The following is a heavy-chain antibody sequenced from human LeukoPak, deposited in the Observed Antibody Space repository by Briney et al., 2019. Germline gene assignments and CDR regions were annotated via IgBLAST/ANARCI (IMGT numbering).Heavy chain of an antibody. Sequence: GASVKVSCKASGYTFTSYDINWVRQATGQGLEWMGWMNPNSGNTGYAQKFQGRVTMTRNTSISTAYMELSSLRSEDTAVYYCARGPYSSGWYRDYYYYYMDVWGKGTTVTISS. CDR1: GYTFTSYD. CDR3: ARGPYSSGWYRDYYYYYMDV. J-gene: IGHJ6*03. CDR2: MNPNSGNT. D-gene: IGHD6-19*01. V-gene: IGHV1-8*01.